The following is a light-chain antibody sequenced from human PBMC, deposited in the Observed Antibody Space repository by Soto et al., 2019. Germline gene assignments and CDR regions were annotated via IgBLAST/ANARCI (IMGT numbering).Light chain of an antibody. V-gene: IGKV3-15*01. CDR1: QGVSSN. Sequence: ETVMTQAPATLSVSPGEGATLCCRASQGVSSNVAWYQQIPGQSPRLLIYGASSRATGVPARFSGRGSGTEFTLTISSLQPEDIGVYYCQQHNNWPPWTFGQGTKVDIK. J-gene: IGKJ1*01. CDR2: GAS. CDR3: QQHNNWPPWT.